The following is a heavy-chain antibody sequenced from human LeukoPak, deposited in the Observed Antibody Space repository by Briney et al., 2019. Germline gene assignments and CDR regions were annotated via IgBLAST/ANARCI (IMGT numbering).Heavy chain of an antibody. V-gene: IGHV3-48*04. D-gene: IGHD2-15*01. CDR3: ARAYCNGDNCYWYFDL. J-gene: IGHJ2*01. Sequence: PGGSLRLSCSASGFTLNNAWMSWVRQAPGKGLEWVSYIASSSNTIYYADSVKGRFSISRDNAKNSLYLQMNSLRAEDTAVYYCARAYCNGDNCYWYFDLWGRGTLVTVSS. CDR1: GFTLNNAW. CDR2: IASSSNTI.